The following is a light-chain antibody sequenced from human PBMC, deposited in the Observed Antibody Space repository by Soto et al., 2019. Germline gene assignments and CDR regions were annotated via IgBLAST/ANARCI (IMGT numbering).Light chain of an antibody. Sequence: VVTQSPATLSVFPGETATLSCSASQSVGSDLAWYQQRPGQAPRLLIYGASTRATGIPARFRGSGSGTEFRLTISSLQSEDFATYYCQQYNTWHPKMAFGRGTKVEIK. CDR2: GAS. CDR3: QQYNTWHPKMA. J-gene: IGKJ1*01. V-gene: IGKV3-15*01. CDR1: QSVGSD.